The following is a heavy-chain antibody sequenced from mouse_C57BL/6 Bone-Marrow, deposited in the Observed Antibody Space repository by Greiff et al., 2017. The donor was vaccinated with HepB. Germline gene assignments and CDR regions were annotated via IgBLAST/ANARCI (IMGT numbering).Heavy chain of an antibody. CDR1: GYAFSSYW. CDR3: ARSPSGDAMDY. Sequence: VQLQQSGAELVKPGASVKISCKASGYAFSSYWMNWVKQRPGKGLEWIGQIYPGDGDTNYNGKFKGKATLTADKSSSTAYMQLSSLTSEDSAVYFCARSPSGDAMDYWGQGTSVTVSS. J-gene: IGHJ4*01. CDR2: IYPGDGDT. V-gene: IGHV1-80*01. D-gene: IGHD3-2*02.